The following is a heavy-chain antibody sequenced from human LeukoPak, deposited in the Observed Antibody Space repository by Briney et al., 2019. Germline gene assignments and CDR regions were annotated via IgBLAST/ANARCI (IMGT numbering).Heavy chain of an antibody. D-gene: IGHD3-10*01. Sequence: GGSLRLSCAASGFTFGSYAMAWVRQAPGKGLEFVSSIGSSVSGGGAITYYADSVKGRLTISRDNSKNTVYLQMNSLRAEDTAVHYCAKYQGWIRGVMNAFDVWGQGTMVIVSA. CDR3: AKYQGWIRGVMNAFDV. CDR2: IGSSVSGGGAIT. J-gene: IGHJ3*01. V-gene: IGHV3-23*01. CDR1: GFTFGSYA.